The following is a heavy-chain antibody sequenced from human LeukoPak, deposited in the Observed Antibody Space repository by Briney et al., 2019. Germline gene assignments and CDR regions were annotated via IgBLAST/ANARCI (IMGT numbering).Heavy chain of an antibody. CDR3: AREYSYYDSSGYYYGSGYFDY. CDR1: GGSISSYY. CDR2: IYYSGST. D-gene: IGHD3-22*01. V-gene: IGHV4-59*01. J-gene: IGHJ4*02. Sequence: KSSETLSLTCTVSGGSISSYYWSWIRQPPGKGLEWIGYIYYSGSTNYNPSLKSRVTISVDTSKNQFSLRLSSVTAADTAVYYCAREYSYYDSSGYYYGSGYFDYWGQGTLVTVSS.